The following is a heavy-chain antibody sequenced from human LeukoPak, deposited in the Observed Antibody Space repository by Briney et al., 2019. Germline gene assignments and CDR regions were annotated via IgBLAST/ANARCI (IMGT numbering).Heavy chain of an antibody. J-gene: IGHJ4*02. D-gene: IGHD4-17*01. V-gene: IGHV3-21*01. CDR3: ARGTTTRRSCVDY. CDR1: GFTFSSCS. Sequence: GGSLRLSCAASGFTFSSCSMNWVRQAPGKGLEWVSSISSSSSYIYYADSVKGRFTISRDNAKNSLYLQMNSLRAEDTAVYYCARGTTTRRSCVDYWGQGTLVTVSS. CDR2: ISSSSSYI.